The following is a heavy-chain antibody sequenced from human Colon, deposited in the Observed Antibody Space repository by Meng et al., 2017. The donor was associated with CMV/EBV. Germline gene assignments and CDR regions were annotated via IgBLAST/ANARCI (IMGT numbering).Heavy chain of an antibody. CDR3: ARLKLPSYYYGMDV. CDR1: GFTLSSYE. V-gene: IGHV3-48*03. CDR2: ISSSGSTI. Sequence: GESLKISCAASGFTLSSYEMNWVRQAPGKGLEWVSYISSSGSTIYYADSVKGRFTISRDNAKNSLYLQMNSLRAEDTAVYYCARLKLPSYYYGMDVWGQGTTVTVSS. J-gene: IGHJ6*02. D-gene: IGHD1-26*01.